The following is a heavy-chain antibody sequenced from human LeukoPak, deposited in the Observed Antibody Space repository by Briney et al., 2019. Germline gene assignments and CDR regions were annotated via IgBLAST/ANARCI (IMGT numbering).Heavy chain of an antibody. V-gene: IGHV1-18*01. Sequence: ASVKVSCKASGYTFTCYGISWVRQAPGQGLEWMGWISAYNGNTNYAQKLQGRVTMTTDTSTSTAYMELRSLRSDDTAVYYCARDNYYDSSGEPFDYWGQGTLVTVSS. CDR2: ISAYNGNT. CDR3: ARDNYYDSSGEPFDY. CDR1: GYTFTCYG. J-gene: IGHJ4*02. D-gene: IGHD3-22*01.